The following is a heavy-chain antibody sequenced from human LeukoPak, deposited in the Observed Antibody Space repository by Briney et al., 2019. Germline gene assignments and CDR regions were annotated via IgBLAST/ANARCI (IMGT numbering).Heavy chain of an antibody. Sequence: GGSLRLSCAASGFTFSSYWMHWVRQDPGKGLVWVSRINSDGSSTSYADSVKGRFTISRDNAKNTLYLQMNSRRAEDTAVYYCARGGSNWYGNWFDPWGQGTLVTVSS. CDR1: GFTFSSYW. J-gene: IGHJ5*02. V-gene: IGHV3-74*01. CDR2: INSDGSST. CDR3: ARGGSNWYGNWFDP. D-gene: IGHD6-13*01.